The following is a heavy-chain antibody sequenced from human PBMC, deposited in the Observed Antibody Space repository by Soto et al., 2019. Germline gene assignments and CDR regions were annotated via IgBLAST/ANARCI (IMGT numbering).Heavy chain of an antibody. J-gene: IGHJ5*02. CDR2: IDGSGGIT. V-gene: IGHV3-23*01. CDR3: VKNSGWFNT. Sequence: GGSLRLSCAASGFTFGTTDMSWFRHAPGEGLERVSTIDGSGGITYYADSVKGRFTISRDNSRNTVYLQMNSLRGDDTALYYCVKNSGWFNTWGQGALVTVSS. CDR1: GFTFGTTD. D-gene: IGHD3-10*01.